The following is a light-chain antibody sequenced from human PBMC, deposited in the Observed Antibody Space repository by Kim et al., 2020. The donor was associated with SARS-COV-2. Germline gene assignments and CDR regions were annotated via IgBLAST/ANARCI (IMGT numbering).Light chain of an antibody. Sequence: DIQMTQSPSSLSGSVGDRVTITCRASQDIRNDLGWYQQNPGRAPKRLIYGASSLQSGVPSRFSGSGSGTEFTLTISSLQPEDFATYFCLQHNSYPVTFGQGTRLEIK. V-gene: IGKV1-17*01. CDR2: GAS. CDR3: LQHNSYPVT. J-gene: IGKJ5*01. CDR1: QDIRND.